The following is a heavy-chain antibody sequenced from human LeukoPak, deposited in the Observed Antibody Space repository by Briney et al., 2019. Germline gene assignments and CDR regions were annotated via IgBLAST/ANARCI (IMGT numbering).Heavy chain of an antibody. CDR2: IIPIFGTA. J-gene: IGHJ4*02. D-gene: IGHD2-15*01. Sequence: SVKVSCKASGYTFTSYGISWVRQAPGQGLEWMGGIIPIFGTANYAQKFQGRVTITADKSTSTAYMELSSLRSEDTAVYYCARVCSGGSCLNYWGQGTLVTVSS. V-gene: IGHV1-69*06. CDR1: GYTFTSYG. CDR3: ARVCSGGSCLNY.